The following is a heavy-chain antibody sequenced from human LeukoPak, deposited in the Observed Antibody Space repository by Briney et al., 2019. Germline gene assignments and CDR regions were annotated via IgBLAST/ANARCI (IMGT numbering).Heavy chain of an antibody. CDR3: ARAPTLSQTYYYYYYMDV. CDR1: GYTFTSYG. CDR2: MNPNSGNT. J-gene: IGHJ6*03. D-gene: IGHD4-11*01. V-gene: IGHV1-8*03. Sequence: ASVKVSCKASGYTFTSYGISWVRQAPGQGLEWMGWMNPNSGNTGYAQKFQGRVTITRNTSISTAYMELSSLRSEDTAVYYCARAPTLSQTYYYYYYMDVWGKGTTVTVSS.